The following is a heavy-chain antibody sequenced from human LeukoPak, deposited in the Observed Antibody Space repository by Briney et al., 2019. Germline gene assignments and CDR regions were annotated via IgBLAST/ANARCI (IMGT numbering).Heavy chain of an antibody. Sequence: GGSVRLSCAASGFIVSSNHMSWVRQTPDKGLEWVSVMYDGGEIYYADSVKGRFTTSRDNSKNTVDLQMNNLRADDTAMYYCARGGTMTRLSLFDNWGQGTLVFVPP. V-gene: IGHV3-53*01. CDR3: ARGGTMTRLSLFDN. CDR1: GFIVSSNH. D-gene: IGHD4-17*01. CDR2: MYDGGEI. J-gene: IGHJ4*02.